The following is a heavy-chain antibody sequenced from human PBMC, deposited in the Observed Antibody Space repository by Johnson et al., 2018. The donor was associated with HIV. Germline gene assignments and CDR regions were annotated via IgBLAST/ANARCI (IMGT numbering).Heavy chain of an antibody. CDR1: GFTFEDHD. CDR3: AKEASRAARPNAFDI. J-gene: IGHJ3*02. CDR2: INWNGGST. V-gene: IGHV3-20*04. Sequence: VQLVESGGGVVRPGGSLKLSCAASGFTFEDHDMSWVRQIPGQGLEWVSGINWNGGSTGYVDSVQGRFSISRDNSKNTLYLQMNSLRAEDTAVYYCAKEASRAARPNAFDIWGQGTMVTVSS. D-gene: IGHD6-6*01.